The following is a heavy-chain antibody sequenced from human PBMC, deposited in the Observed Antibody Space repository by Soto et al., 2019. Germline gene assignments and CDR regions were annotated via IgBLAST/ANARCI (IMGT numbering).Heavy chain of an antibody. V-gene: IGHV1-3*01. D-gene: IGHD1-26*01. CDR2: INAGNGNT. CDR1: GYTFTSYA. CDR3: ASDVGATGD. J-gene: IGHJ4*02. Sequence: QVQLVQSGAEVKKPGASVKVSCKASGYTFTSYAMHWVRQAPGQRLEWMGWINAGNGNTKYSQKXQXXXTXXRDTSASTAYMELSSLRSEDTAVYYCASDVGATGDWGQGTLVTVSS.